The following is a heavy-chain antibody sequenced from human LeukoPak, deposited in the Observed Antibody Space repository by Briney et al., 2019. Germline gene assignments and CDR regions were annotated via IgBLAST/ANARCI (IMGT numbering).Heavy chain of an antibody. J-gene: IGHJ3*02. CDR1: GFTFSSYW. CDR3: AREAQGDGYKRGAFDI. V-gene: IGHV3-74*01. D-gene: IGHD5-24*01. CDR2: INSDGSST. Sequence: GGSLRLSCAASGFTFSSYWMHWVRQAPGKGLVWVSRINSDGSSTSYADSVKGRFTISRDNAKNTLYLQMNSLRAEDTAVYYCAREAQGDGYKRGAFDICGQGTMVTVSS.